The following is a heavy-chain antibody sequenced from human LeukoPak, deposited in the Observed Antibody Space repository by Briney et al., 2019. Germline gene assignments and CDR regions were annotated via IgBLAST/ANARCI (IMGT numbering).Heavy chain of an antibody. CDR1: GYTFTGNY. CDR3: ARDSATAAAAELDY. Sequence: ASVNVSCKASGYTFTGNYIHWVRQAPGQGLEWMGWINPNTGGTKYAQKFQGRVTMTRDTSISTAYMELTWLKSNDTAVYYCARDSATAAAAELDYWGQGTLVTVSS. CDR2: INPNTGGT. J-gene: IGHJ4*02. D-gene: IGHD6-13*01. V-gene: IGHV1-2*02.